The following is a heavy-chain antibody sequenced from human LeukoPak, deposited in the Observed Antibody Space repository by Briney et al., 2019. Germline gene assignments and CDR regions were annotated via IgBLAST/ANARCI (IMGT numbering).Heavy chain of an antibody. CDR2: ISSSSDTI. CDR3: ARIDLTTVTTDY. V-gene: IGHV3-48*04. Sequence: GGSLRFSGAVSGFTFSSFSMNWVGQAQGKGLEWGSYISSSSDTIYYAESVKGRFTISRDNAKNSLYLQMHSLRAADMAVYSCARIDLTTVTTDYWGQGTLVTVSS. J-gene: IGHJ4*02. CDR1: GFTFSSFS. D-gene: IGHD4-17*01.